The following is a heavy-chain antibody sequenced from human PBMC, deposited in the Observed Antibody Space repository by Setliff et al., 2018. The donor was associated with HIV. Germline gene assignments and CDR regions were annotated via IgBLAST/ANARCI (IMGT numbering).Heavy chain of an antibody. CDR1: GGSISSYY. J-gene: IGHJ3*02. CDR3: ARDKTAVPRDVDAFDT. CDR2: IYTSGNT. Sequence: PSETLSXXCTVSGGSISSYYWSWIRQPAGKGLEWIGRIYTSGNTNYNPPLKSPKSRVTMSVDTSKNQFSLKLSSVTAADTAVYYCARDKTAVPRDVDAFDTWGQGTMVTVSS. V-gene: IGHV4-4*07. D-gene: IGHD6-13*01.